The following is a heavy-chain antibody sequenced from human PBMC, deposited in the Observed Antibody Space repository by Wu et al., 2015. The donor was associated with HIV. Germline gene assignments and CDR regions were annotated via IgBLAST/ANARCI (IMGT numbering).Heavy chain of an antibody. J-gene: IGHJ6*03. CDR2: IIPIFGTA. CDR1: GGTFSSYA. CDR3: ARDTSPLAAQYYYYMDV. D-gene: IGHD6-6*01. V-gene: IGHV1-69*12. Sequence: QVQLVQSGAEVKKPGSSVKVSCKASGGTFSSYAISWVRQAPGQGLEWMGGIIPIFGTANYAQKFQGRVTITADESTSTAYMELSSLRSEDTAVYYCARDTSPLAAQYYYYMDVWGQKGTTVHRL.